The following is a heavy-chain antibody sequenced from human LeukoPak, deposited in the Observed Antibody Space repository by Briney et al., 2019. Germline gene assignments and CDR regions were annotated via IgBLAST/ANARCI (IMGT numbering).Heavy chain of an antibody. CDR2: MSGNSGNT. Sequence: ASVKVSCKASGYTFTSYGIAWVRQAPGQGLEWMGWMSGNSGNTNYAQKLQGRVSMTTDTSTTTDYMELRSLTSDDTALYYCARSSLGTITAGPFDYWGQGTLVTVPS. V-gene: IGHV1-18*01. J-gene: IGHJ4*02. CDR3: ARSSLGTITAGPFDY. CDR1: GYTFTSYG. D-gene: IGHD5-12*01.